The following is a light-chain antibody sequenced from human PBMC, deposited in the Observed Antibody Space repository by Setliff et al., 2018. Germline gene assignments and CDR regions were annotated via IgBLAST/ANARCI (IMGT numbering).Light chain of an antibody. CDR1: SIDVGGYNC. J-gene: IGLJ1*01. Sequence: QSVLTQPASVSGSPAQSITVSSTGTSIDVGGYNCVSWYQQHPGKAPKVRIYDVSNRPSGISNRFSGSKSDNTASLTISGLQAEDEADYYCNSYTGTTTPYVFGTGTKVTVL. CDR2: DVS. V-gene: IGLV2-14*01. CDR3: NSYTGTTTPYV.